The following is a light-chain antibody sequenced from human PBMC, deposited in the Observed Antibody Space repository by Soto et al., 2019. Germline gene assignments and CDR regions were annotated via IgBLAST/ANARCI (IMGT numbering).Light chain of an antibody. CDR3: QQYYSTPVT. V-gene: IGKV4-1*01. Sequence: DIVMTQSPDSLAVSLGDRATINCKSSQSVLYSSNNKNYLAWYQQKPGQPPKLLIYWASTRESGVPDRFSGSGSGTDFTLTISSLQAEDVAFYYCQQYYSTPVTFGPGTKVDLK. CDR2: WAS. CDR1: QSVLYSSNNKNY. J-gene: IGKJ3*01.